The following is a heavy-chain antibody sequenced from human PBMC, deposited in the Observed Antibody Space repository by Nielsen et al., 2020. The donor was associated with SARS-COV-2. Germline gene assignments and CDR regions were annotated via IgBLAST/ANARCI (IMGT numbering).Heavy chain of an antibody. CDR2: IYYSGNT. CDR1: GGSITTYY. V-gene: IGHV4-59*13. Sequence: SETLSLTCAVSGGSITTYYWHWIRQSPGKGLEWIGYIYYSGNTNYNPSLKSRVTTSVDTSKNQFSLKLSSVTAADTAVYYCARDDDNWGSLAYWGQGTLVTVSS. CDR3: ARDDDNWGSLAY. J-gene: IGHJ4*02. D-gene: IGHD7-27*01.